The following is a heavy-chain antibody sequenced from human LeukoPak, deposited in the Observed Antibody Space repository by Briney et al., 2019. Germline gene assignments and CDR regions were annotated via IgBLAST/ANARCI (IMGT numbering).Heavy chain of an antibody. CDR3: ARGYCSGSSCFYYHGMDV. Sequence: GGSLRLSCAASGFTFSSYSMNWVRQAPGKGLEWVSYFSSSSSHIYYADSVKGRFTISRDNAKNSLYLQMNSLRAEDTAVYYCARGYCSGSSCFYYHGMDVWGQGTTVTVSS. CDR1: GFTFSSYS. D-gene: IGHD2-15*01. J-gene: IGHJ6*02. V-gene: IGHV3-21*04. CDR2: FSSSSSHI.